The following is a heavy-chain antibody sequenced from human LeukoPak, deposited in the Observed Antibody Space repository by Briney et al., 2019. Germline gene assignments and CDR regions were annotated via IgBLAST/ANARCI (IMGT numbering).Heavy chain of an antibody. J-gene: IGHJ3*02. CDR1: GGSFSGYS. Sequence: KTSETLSLTCAVYGGSFSGYSWSWIRQPPGKGLEWIGYIYHSGSTYYNPSLKSRVTISVDRSKNQFSLKLSSVTAADTAVYYCARTSIAARRANAFDIWGQGTMVTVSS. CDR2: IYHSGST. D-gene: IGHD6-6*01. CDR3: ARTSIAARRANAFDI. V-gene: IGHV4-30-2*01.